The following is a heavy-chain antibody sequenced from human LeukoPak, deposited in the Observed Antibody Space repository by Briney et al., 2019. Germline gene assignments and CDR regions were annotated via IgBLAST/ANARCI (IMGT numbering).Heavy chain of an antibody. V-gene: IGHV1-2*02. CDR3: ARAEDIVVVPAAIPFDY. D-gene: IGHD2-2*01. J-gene: IGHJ4*02. CDR2: INPNSGGT. Sequence: ASVKVSCKASGYTFTGYYMHWVRQAPGQGLEWMGWINPNSGGTNYAQKFQGRVTMTRGTSISTAYMELSRLRSDDTAVYYCARAEDIVVVPAAIPFDYWGQGTLVTVSS. CDR1: GYTFTGYY.